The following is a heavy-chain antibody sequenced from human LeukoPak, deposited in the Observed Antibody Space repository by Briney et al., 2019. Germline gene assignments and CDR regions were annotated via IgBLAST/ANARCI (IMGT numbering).Heavy chain of an antibody. CDR1: GGSISNRSYY. D-gene: IGHD4-17*01. CDR3: ARHPIYGDYASGRYYFDY. V-gene: IGHV4-39*01. Sequence: SETLSLTCTVSGGSISNRSYYWGWIRQPPGKGLEWIGSIYYSGSTYHNPSLKSRVTISVDTSNNQFSLKLNSVTAADTAVYYCARHPIYGDYASGRYYFDYWGQGTLVTVSS. J-gene: IGHJ4*02. CDR2: IYYSGST.